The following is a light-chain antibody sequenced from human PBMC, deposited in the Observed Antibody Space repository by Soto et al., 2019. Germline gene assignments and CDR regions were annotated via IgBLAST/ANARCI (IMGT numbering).Light chain of an antibody. CDR3: GTWDSSLSAE. J-gene: IGLJ2*01. Sequence: QSVLTQPPSVSAAPGQKVTISCSGSSSNIGNNYVSWYQQLPGTAPKLLIYENNKRPSGIPDRFSGSKSGTSATLGITGLQTGDAADYYCGTWDSSLSAEFGGGTKLTVL. V-gene: IGLV1-51*02. CDR1: SSNIGNNY. CDR2: ENN.